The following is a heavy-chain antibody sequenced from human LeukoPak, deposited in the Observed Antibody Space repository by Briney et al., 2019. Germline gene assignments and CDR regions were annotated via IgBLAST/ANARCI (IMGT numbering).Heavy chain of an antibody. CDR2: MNPHSGSV. D-gene: IGHD7-27*01. Sequence: ASVKVSCKASGYTFTSNDINWVRQATGQGLEWMGWMNPHSGSVGYAQKFQGRVIMTWDTSISTAYMELSSLRSEDTAVYYCATGDLYYYGMDVWGQGTTVTVSS. CDR1: GYTFTSND. CDR3: ATGDLYYYGMDV. V-gene: IGHV1-8*01. J-gene: IGHJ6*02.